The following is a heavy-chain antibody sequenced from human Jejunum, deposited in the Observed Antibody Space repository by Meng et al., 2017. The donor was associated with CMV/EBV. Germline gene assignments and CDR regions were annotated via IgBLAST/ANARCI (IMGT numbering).Heavy chain of an antibody. D-gene: IGHD3-16*01. J-gene: IGHJ5*02. CDR2: IYYGGST. Sequence: YSWAWIRQPPGKGLGWIGSIYYGGSTHSNPSLKSRVSISMDTSNNHFSLKLDSVTAADTAVYYCARDRGPGLIRSNVNRFDPWGQGTLVTVSS. V-gene: IGHV4-39*07. CDR1: YS. CDR3: ARDRGPGLIRSNVNRFDP.